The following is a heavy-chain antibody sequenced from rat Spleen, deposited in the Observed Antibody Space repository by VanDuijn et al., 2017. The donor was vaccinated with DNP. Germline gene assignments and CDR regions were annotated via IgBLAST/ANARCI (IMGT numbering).Heavy chain of an antibody. CDR3: TRHPVGGSYYFDY. D-gene: IGHD1-12*02. Sequence: EVQLVESGGDLIQPGRSLKLSCAASGFTFSNYGMAWVRQAPMKGPEWVASITSHGGSTYYQDSVKGRFPISRDDAKNTLYLQMDSLRSEDTATYYCTRHPVGGSYYFDYWGQGVMVTVSS. CDR2: ITSHGGST. V-gene: IGHV5S23*01. J-gene: IGHJ2*01. CDR1: GFTFSNYG.